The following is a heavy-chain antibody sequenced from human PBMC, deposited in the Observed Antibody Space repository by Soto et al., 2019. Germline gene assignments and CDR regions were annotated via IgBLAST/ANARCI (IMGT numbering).Heavy chain of an antibody. CDR3: ARVDVDTAMVWAFDI. V-gene: IGHV1-46*01. CDR2: INPSGGST. D-gene: IGHD5-18*01. Sequence: ASVKVSCKASGYTFTSYYMHWVRQAPGQGLEWMGIINPSGGSTSYAQKFQGRVTMTRDTSTSTVYMELSSLRSEDTAVYYCARVDVDTAMVWAFDIWGQGTMVTVSS. J-gene: IGHJ3*02. CDR1: GYTFTSYY.